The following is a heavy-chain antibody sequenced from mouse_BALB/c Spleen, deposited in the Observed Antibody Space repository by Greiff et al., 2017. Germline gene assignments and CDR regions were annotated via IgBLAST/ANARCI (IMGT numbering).Heavy chain of an antibody. Sequence: QVQLQQSGAELARPGASVKLSCKASGYTFTSYWMQWVKQRPGQGLEWIGAIYPGDGDTRYTQKFKGKATLTADKSSSTAYMQLSSLASEDSAVYYCARGRNYGLGFDVWGAGTTVTVSS. D-gene: IGHD1-1*01. CDR1: GYTFTSYW. CDR3: ARGRNYGLGFDV. J-gene: IGHJ1*01. V-gene: IGHV1-87*01. CDR2: IYPGDGDT.